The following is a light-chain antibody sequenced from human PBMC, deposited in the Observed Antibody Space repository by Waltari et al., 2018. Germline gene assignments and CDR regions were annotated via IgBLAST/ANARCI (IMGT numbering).Light chain of an antibody. CDR3: MQATHWPLT. CDR2: KVS. CDR1: QSIVQSDGKIY. Sequence: QSIVQSDGKIYWNWFHQGPGQSPRRLIYKVSNRDSGVPDRFSGSGSGTDFTLTISRVEAEDVGMYYCMQATHWPLTFGQGTRVEIK. J-gene: IGKJ1*01. V-gene: IGKV2-30*02.